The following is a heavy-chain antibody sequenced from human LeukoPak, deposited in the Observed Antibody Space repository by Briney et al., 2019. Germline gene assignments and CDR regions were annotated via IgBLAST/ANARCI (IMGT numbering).Heavy chain of an antibody. CDR2: INHSGST. CDR3: VVIPRSIAVAGTKQDY. J-gene: IGHJ4*02. D-gene: IGHD6-19*01. Sequence: SETLSLTCTVSLDSTTSNFWSWVRQPPGKGLEWIGEINHSGSTNYNPSLKSRVTISVDTSKNQFSLKLSSVTAADTAVYYCVVIPRSIAVAGTKQDYWGQGTLVTVSS. V-gene: IGHV4-34*01. CDR1: LDSTTSNF.